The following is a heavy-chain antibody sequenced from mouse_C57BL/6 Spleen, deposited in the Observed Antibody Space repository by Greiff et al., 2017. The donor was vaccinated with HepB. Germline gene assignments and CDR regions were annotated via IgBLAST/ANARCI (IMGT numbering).Heavy chain of an antibody. Sequence: VQLQQSGAELVKPGASVKLSCTASGFNIKDYYMHWVKQRTEQGLEWIGRIDPEDDETKYAPKFQGKATITADTSSNTAYLQLSSLTSEDTAVYYCARRLARFAYWGQGTLVTVSA. D-gene: IGHD3-1*01. J-gene: IGHJ3*01. V-gene: IGHV14-2*01. CDR1: GFNIKDYY. CDR2: IDPEDDET. CDR3: ARRLARFAY.